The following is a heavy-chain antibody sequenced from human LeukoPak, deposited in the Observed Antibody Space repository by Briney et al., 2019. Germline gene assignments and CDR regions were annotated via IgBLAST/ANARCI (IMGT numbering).Heavy chain of an antibody. CDR3: ATDLGSSRPNF. Sequence: PGGSLRLSCAAAGFTFSRYWIHWVRQAPGKGLMWVSRISPDGSTTLYADSVKGRFTISRDNAKNTLYLQMNGLGAEDTAVYYCATDLGSSRPNFWGQGILVTVSS. J-gene: IGHJ4*02. CDR2: ISPDGSTT. CDR1: GFTFSRYW. D-gene: IGHD6-13*01. V-gene: IGHV3-74*03.